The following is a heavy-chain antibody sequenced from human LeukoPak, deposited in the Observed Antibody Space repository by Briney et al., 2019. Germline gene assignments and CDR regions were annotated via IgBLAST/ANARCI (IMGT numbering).Heavy chain of an antibody. V-gene: IGHV1-2*02. Sequence: GGSVKVSCKTSGYTFIAYYLHWVRQAPGQGLEWMGWLNPGPGGTLYAQKFQGRVTMTRDMSMTTAYMELTELRSDDTAVYYCAAQRDPRPFDHWGQGTLITVSS. J-gene: IGHJ4*02. CDR2: LNPGPGGT. CDR1: GYTFIAYY. CDR3: AAQRDPRPFDH. D-gene: IGHD5-24*01.